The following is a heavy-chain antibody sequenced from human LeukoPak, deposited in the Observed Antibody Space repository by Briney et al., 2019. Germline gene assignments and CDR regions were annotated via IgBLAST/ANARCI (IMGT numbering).Heavy chain of an antibody. D-gene: IGHD6-6*01. Sequence: ASVKVSCKASGYTFTGYYMHWVRQAPGQGLEWMGWINPNSGGTNYAQKFQGRVTMTRDTSISTAYMELSRLRSDDTAVYYCARGDSSIAASHDAFDIWGQGTMVTVSS. CDR1: GYTFTGYY. V-gene: IGHV1-2*02. J-gene: IGHJ3*02. CDR2: INPNSGGT. CDR3: ARGDSSIAASHDAFDI.